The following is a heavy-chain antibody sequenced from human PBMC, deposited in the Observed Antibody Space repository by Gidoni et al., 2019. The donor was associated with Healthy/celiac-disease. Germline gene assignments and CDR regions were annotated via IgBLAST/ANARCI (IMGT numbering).Heavy chain of an antibody. J-gene: IGHJ6*03. CDR2: ISGSGGST. CDR1: GFTFSSYA. V-gene: IGHV3-23*01. Sequence: EVQLLESGGGLVQPGGSLRLSCAASGFTFSSYAMSWVRQAPGKGLEWVSVISGSGGSTYYADSAKGRFTISRDNSKNTLYLQMNSLRAEDTAVYYCAKIPYYYYYYIDVWGKGTTVTVSS. CDR3: AKIPYYYYYYIDV.